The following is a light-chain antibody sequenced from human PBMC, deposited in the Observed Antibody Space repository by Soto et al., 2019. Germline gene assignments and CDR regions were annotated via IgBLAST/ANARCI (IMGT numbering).Light chain of an antibody. J-gene: IGLJ1*01. Sequence: QSLLTQPASVSGSPGQSITISCTRTSSDVGSYNFVSWYQQHPGEVPKVMIYEVSKRPSGVSDRFSGSKSGNTASLTISGLQAEDEADYYCCADAGRSTYVFGTGTKVTV. CDR3: CADAGRSTYV. CDR1: SSDVGSYNF. V-gene: IGLV2-23*02. CDR2: EVS.